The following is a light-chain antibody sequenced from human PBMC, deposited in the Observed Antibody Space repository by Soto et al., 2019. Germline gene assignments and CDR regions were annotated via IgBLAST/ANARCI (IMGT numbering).Light chain of an antibody. CDR1: QGVSSSY. CDR3: QQYSHWPPET. V-gene: IGKV3-20*01. CDR2: GAS. J-gene: IGKJ1*01. Sequence: EIVLTQSPGTLSLSPVERATLSCRSSQGVSSSYLAWYQQKPGQAPRLLIYGASSRATGIPDRFSASGSGTEFTLTIRSLQSEDFAIYYCQQYSHWPPETFGQGTKVDIK.